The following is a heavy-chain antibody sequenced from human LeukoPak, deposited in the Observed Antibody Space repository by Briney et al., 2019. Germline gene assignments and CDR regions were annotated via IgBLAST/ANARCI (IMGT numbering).Heavy chain of an antibody. J-gene: IGHJ4*02. CDR3: VKGEELLFDY. CDR1: GFTFSSYA. CDR2: ISASGGST. D-gene: IGHD3-10*01. Sequence: TGGSLRLSCAASGFTFSSYAMSWVRQAPGKGLEWVSGISASGGSTYYADSVKGRFTISRDNSKNTLYLQMNSLRDEDTAVYYCVKGEELLFDYWGQGTLVTVSS. V-gene: IGHV3-23*01.